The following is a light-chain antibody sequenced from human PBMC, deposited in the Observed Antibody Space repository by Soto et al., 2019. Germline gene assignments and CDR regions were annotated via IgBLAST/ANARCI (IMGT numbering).Light chain of an antibody. Sequence: QSALTQPPSASGSPGQSVTISCTGTSRDVGGYNYVSWYQQHPGKAPKLMISEVSKRPSGVPDRFSGSKSGNTASLTVSGLQDEDEADYYCSSYADSIVLFGGGTKVTVL. J-gene: IGLJ2*01. CDR1: SRDVGGYNY. CDR2: EVS. CDR3: SSYADSIVL. V-gene: IGLV2-8*01.